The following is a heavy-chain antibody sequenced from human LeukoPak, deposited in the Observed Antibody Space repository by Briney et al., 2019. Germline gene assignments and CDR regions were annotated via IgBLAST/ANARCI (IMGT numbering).Heavy chain of an antibody. Sequence: SETLSLTCTVSGDSISSSDFYWGWIRRPPGKGLEWIGEINHSGSTNYNPSLKSRVTISVDTSKNQFSLKLSSVTAADTAVYYCARSRGYCSGGSCFSYYYYYYGMDVWGQGTTVTVSS. CDR2: INHSGST. D-gene: IGHD2-15*01. V-gene: IGHV4-39*01. J-gene: IGHJ6*02. CDR1: GDSISSSDFY. CDR3: ARSRGYCSGGSCFSYYYYYYGMDV.